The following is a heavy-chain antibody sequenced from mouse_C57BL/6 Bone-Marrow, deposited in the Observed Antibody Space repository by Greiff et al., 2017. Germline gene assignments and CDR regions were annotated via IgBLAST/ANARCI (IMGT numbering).Heavy chain of an antibody. CDR3: AKSPNYGSSTWYFDV. V-gene: IGHV2-5*01. CDR1: GFSLTSYG. J-gene: IGHJ1*03. CDR2: IWRGGST. Sequence: QVQLQQSGPGLVQPSQSLSITCTVSGFSLTSYGVHWVRQSPGKGLEWLGVIWRGGSTDYNAAFMSRLSITKDNSKSQVFFKMNSLQADDTAIYYCAKSPNYGSSTWYFDVWGTGTTVTVSS. D-gene: IGHD1-1*01.